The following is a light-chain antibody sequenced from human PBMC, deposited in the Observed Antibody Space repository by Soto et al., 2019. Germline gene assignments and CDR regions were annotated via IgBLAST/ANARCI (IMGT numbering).Light chain of an antibody. CDR3: SSYTSTSTYV. CDR2: HVS. V-gene: IGLV2-14*01. CDR1: SSDVGGYNY. J-gene: IGLJ1*01. Sequence: QSALTQPASVSGSPGQSITISCTGTSSDVGGYNYVSWYQQYPGKAPKLMIYHVSNRPSGVSNRFSGSKSGNPASLTISGLQAEDEADYYCSSYTSTSTYVFGTGTKVTVL.